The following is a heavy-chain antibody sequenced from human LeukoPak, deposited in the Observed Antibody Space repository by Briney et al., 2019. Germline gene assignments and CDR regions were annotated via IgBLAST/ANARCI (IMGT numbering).Heavy chain of an antibody. V-gene: IGHV3-11*01. Sequence: PRGSLRLSCAASGFTSSDYYMSWIRQAPGKGLEWVSYISSSGSTIYYADSVKGRFTISRDNAKNSLYLQMNSLRAEDTAVYYCARDASGRSWYGPYYYGMDVWGQGTTVTVSS. CDR2: ISSSGSTI. D-gene: IGHD6-13*01. J-gene: IGHJ6*02. CDR3: ARDASGRSWYGPYYYGMDV. CDR1: GFTSSDYY.